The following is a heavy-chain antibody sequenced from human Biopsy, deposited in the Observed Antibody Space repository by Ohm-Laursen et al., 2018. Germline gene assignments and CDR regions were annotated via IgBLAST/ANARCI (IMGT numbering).Heavy chain of an antibody. Sequence: SSLRLSCAATGFTFSDHYMNWVRQAPGKGLEWVAVIWYDGSIEYYVDSVKGRFTVSRDNYKNILYLQMSSLRVEDTAVYYCARDRLLYQYDSSGSDIWGQGTVVTVSS. CDR3: ARDRLLYQYDSSGSDI. V-gene: IGHV3-33*08. J-gene: IGHJ3*02. CDR2: IWYDGSIE. CDR1: GFTFSDHY. D-gene: IGHD3-22*01.